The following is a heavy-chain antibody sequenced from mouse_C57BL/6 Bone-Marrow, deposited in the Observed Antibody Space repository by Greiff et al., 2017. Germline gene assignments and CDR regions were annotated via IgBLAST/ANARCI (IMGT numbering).Heavy chain of an antibody. Sequence: EVQLQQSGAELVRPGASVKLSCTASGFNIKDDYMPWVKQRPEQGLEWIGWIDPDNGDTEYASKFQGKATITADTSSNTAYLQLSSLTSEDTAVYYCTTTVSNPYYFDYWGQGTTLTVSS. CDR3: TTTVSNPYYFDY. D-gene: IGHD2-5*01. CDR2: IDPDNGDT. V-gene: IGHV14-4*01. J-gene: IGHJ2*01. CDR1: GFNIKDDY.